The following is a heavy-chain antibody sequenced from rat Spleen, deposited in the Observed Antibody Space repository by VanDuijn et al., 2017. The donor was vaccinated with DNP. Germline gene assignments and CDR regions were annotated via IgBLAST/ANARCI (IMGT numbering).Heavy chain of an antibody. CDR1: GHSITSNY. V-gene: IGHV3-1*01. CDR2: INNAGST. Sequence: EVQLQESGPGLVKPSQSLSLTCSVTGHSITSNYWGWIRKFPENKLEWMGYINNAGSTNYNPSLKSRISVTRDTSKNQFFLQLNSVTTEDTATYYCVRWVRALDYWGQGVMVTVSS. CDR3: VRWVRALDY. J-gene: IGHJ2*01. D-gene: IGHD4-1*01.